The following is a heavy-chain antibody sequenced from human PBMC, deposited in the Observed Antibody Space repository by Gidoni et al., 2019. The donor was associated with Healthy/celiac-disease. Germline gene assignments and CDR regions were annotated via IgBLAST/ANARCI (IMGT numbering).Heavy chain of an antibody. V-gene: IGHV3-13*01. CDR2: IVTAGDT. D-gene: IGHD6-19*01. J-gene: IGHJ6*04. CDR3: ARDGGWNYAMDV. Sequence: EVQLVESGGGLVQSGGSLRLSCAASWFTFSCHDLHWVRQATGKCLECFSAIVTAGDTYYPGSVKGRFTISRENAKNSLYLQMNSLRAGDTAVYYCARDGGWNYAMDVWGKGTTVTVSS. CDR1: WFTFSCHD.